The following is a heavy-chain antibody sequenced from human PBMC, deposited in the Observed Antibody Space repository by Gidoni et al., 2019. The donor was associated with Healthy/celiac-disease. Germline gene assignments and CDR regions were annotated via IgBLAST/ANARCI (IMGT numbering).Heavy chain of an antibody. CDR3: ARNWNDDWFDP. CDR1: GYTFTSYA. CDR2: INAGNGNT. V-gene: IGHV1-3*01. Sequence: QVQLVQSGAEVKKPGASAKVSCKASGYTFTSYAMHWVRQAPGQRLEWMGWINAGNGNTKYSQKFQGRVTITRDTSASTAYMELSSLRSEDTAVYYCARNWNDDWFDPWGQGTLVTVSS. J-gene: IGHJ5*02. D-gene: IGHD1-1*01.